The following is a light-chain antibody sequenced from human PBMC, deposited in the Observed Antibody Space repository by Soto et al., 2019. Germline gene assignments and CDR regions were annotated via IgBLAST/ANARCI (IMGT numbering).Light chain of an antibody. V-gene: IGKV1-9*01. J-gene: IGKJ1*01. Sequence: DIQLTQSPSFLSASVGDRVTITCRASQGISSYLAWYQQKPGKAPKLLIYAASSLHSGVPERFRGSGSGTDFTLTISRLEPEDFAVYYCQQYGSSPRTFGQGTKVDIK. CDR2: AAS. CDR1: QGISSY. CDR3: QQYGSSPRT.